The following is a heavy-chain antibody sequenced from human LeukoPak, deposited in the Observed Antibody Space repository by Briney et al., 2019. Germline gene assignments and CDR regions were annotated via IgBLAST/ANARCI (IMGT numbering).Heavy chain of an antibody. CDR1: GFSFTNYS. V-gene: IGHV3-48*04. CDR2: ITRSSSRI. D-gene: IGHD2-15*01. Sequence: GGSLRLSCEGSGFSFTNYSMNWVRQAPGKGLEWVSYITRSSSRIYYADSVKGRFTISRDNAKNSVYLQMNSLRAEDTAVYYCVRGSSLHCSGNDCFINYFYYYMDVWGTGTTVTVSS. J-gene: IGHJ6*03. CDR3: VRGSSLHCSGNDCFINYFYYYMDV.